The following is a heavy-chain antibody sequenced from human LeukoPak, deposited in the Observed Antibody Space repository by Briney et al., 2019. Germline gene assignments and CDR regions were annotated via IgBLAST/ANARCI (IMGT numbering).Heavy chain of an antibody. D-gene: IGHD3-22*01. J-gene: IGHJ4*02. Sequence: ASVKVSCKASGGTFSSYAISWVRQAPGQGLEWMGGIISIFGTANYAQKFQGRVTITADESTSTAYMELSSLRSEDTAVYYCASGVYYHDSSGYYDYFDYWGQGTLVTVSS. CDR3: ASGVYYHDSSGYYDYFDY. CDR1: GGTFSSYA. V-gene: IGHV1-69*13. CDR2: IISIFGTA.